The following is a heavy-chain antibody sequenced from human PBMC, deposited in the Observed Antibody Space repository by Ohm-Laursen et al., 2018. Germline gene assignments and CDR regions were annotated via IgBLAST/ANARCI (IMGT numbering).Heavy chain of an antibody. D-gene: IGHD6-19*01. V-gene: IGHV4-4*07. Sequence: TLSLTCTVSGGSISGYYWSWIRQPAGKGLEWIGRIYTTGSTNYNPSLKSRVTMSVDTSKNQFSLKLSSVTAADTAVYYCAREAVAGPLDPWGQGTLVTVSS. CDR2: IYTTGST. CDR1: GGSISGYY. J-gene: IGHJ5*02. CDR3: AREAVAGPLDP.